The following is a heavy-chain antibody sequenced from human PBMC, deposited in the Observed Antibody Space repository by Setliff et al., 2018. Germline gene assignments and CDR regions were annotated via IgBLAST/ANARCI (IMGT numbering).Heavy chain of an antibody. V-gene: IGHV3-23*01. CDR2: IAGSGLKT. CDR1: GFRFRSYA. Sequence: GGSLRLSCVASGFRFRSYAMVWVRQAPGKGLERVSAIAGSGLKTYYTDSVKGRLSISRDESESTLYLHMNSLRPEDTATYYCARVHDGPFSYELKWISFDHWGQGDLVTVSS. D-gene: IGHD5-12*01. CDR3: ARVHDGPFSYELKWISFDH. J-gene: IGHJ4*02.